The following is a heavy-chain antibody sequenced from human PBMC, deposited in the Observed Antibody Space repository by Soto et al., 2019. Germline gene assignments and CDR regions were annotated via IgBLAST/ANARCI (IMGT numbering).Heavy chain of an antibody. J-gene: IGHJ4*02. CDR2: VRNKVNSYTT. CDR3: SRAGILTTPYYTDY. D-gene: IGHD2-21*01. CDR1: GFTFSDYY. V-gene: IGHV3-72*01. Sequence: PGGSLRLSCVASGFTFSDYYMDWVRQAPGKGLEWVGRVRNKVNSYTTEYAASVKGRFTVSRDDSRNSVYLQMNSLKTGDTAMYYCSRAGILTTPYYTDYWGLGTLVTVSS.